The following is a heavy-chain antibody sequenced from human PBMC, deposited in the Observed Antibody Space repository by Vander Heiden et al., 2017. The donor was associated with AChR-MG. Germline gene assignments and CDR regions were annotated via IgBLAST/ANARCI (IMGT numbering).Heavy chain of an antibody. J-gene: IGHJ4*02. D-gene: IGHD5-18*01. CDR2: IKQDGSEK. Sequence: EVQLVESGGGLVQPGGSLRLSCAASGFPFSSYWMSWVRQAPGKGLEWVANIKQDGSEKYYVDSVKGRFTISRDNAKNSLYLQMNSLRAEDTAVYYCAREEDLGYSYGSDYWGQGTLVTVSS. CDR3: AREEDLGYSYGSDY. CDR1: GFPFSSYW. V-gene: IGHV3-7*01.